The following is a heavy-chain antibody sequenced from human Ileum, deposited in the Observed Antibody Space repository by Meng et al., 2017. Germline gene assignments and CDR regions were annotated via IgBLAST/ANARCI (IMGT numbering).Heavy chain of an antibody. CDR1: GFTFSNAW. J-gene: IGHJ5*02. V-gene: IGHV3-15*01. CDR3: TWVATNS. D-gene: IGHD4-23*01. Sequence: GESLKISCAASGFTFSNAWMTWVRQAPGKGLECVGRIKTKTNDGPTEYAAPVKGRFTISRDDSTNTLYLQMNNPKTEDTAVYYCTWVATNSWGQGTLVTVSS. CDR2: IKTKTNDGPT.